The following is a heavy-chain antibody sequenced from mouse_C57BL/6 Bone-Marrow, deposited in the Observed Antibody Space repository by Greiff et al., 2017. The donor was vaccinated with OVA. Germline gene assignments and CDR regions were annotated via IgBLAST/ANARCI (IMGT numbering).Heavy chain of an antibody. Sequence: EVQLQQSGPELVKPGASVKISCKASGYTFTDYYMNWVKQSPGKSLEWIGDINPNNGGTSYNQKFKGKATLTVDKSSSTAYMELRSLTSEDSAVYYCARGGYYDYDGRILDAMDYWGQGTSVTVSS. D-gene: IGHD2-4*01. CDR1: GYTFTDYY. V-gene: IGHV1-26*01. J-gene: IGHJ4*01. CDR2: INPNNGGT. CDR3: ARGGYYDYDGRILDAMDY.